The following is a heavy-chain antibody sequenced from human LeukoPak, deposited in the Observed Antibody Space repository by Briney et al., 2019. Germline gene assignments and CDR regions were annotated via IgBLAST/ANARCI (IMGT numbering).Heavy chain of an antibody. J-gene: IGHJ3*02. CDR3: AARFRDGLDI. CDR2: ISGDGGST. Sequence: GGSLRLSCAASGFPFSSSWVHWVRHAPGKGLVWVSRISGDGGSTEYADSVKGRFAISRDNAKNTLYLQMNSLRAEDTAVYYCAARFRDGLDIWGQGTMVTVPS. V-gene: IGHV3-74*01. CDR1: GFPFSSSW.